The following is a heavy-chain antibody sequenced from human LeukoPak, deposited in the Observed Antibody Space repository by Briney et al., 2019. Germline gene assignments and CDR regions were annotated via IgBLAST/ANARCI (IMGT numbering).Heavy chain of an antibody. CDR2: IWYDGSNK. Sequence: QPGRSLRLSCAASGFTFSSYGMHWVRQAPGKGLEWVAVIWYDGSNKYYADSVKGRFTISRDNSKNTLYLQVNSLRAEDTAVYYCAREKVDGYNYRDAFDIWGQGTMVTVSS. CDR1: GFTFSSYG. V-gene: IGHV3-33*01. D-gene: IGHD5-24*01. J-gene: IGHJ3*02. CDR3: AREKVDGYNYRDAFDI.